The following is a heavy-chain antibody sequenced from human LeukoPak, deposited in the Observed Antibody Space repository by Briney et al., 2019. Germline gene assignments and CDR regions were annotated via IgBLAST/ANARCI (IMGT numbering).Heavy chain of an antibody. CDR3: ARAPFGIAVAGTHWFDP. CDR1: GGSISSYY. CDR2: IYYSGST. D-gene: IGHD6-19*01. V-gene: IGHV4-59*12. Sequence: PSETLSLTCTVSGGSISSYYWSWIRQPPGKGLEWIGYIYYSGSTNYNPSLKSRVTISVDTSKNQFSLKLSSVTAADTAVYYCARAPFGIAVAGTHWFDPWGQGALVTVSS. J-gene: IGHJ5*02.